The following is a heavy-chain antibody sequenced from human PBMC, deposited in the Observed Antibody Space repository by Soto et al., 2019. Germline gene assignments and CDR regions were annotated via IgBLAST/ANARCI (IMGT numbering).Heavy chain of an antibody. J-gene: IGHJ5*02. CDR2: MKPNSVNT. D-gene: IGHD4-17*01. Sequence: QVQLLQSGAEVKKPGASVKVSCKASGYTFTSYDINWVRQATAQGLEYLGWMKPNSVNTGYVQKVKGRVTLTRNTSMSTANMELSRLRAEDPAVSSWASGLRYGDYFRWCDTWGEGTLVTV. CDR3: ASGLRYGDYFRWCDT. CDR1: GYTFTSYD. V-gene: IGHV1-8*02.